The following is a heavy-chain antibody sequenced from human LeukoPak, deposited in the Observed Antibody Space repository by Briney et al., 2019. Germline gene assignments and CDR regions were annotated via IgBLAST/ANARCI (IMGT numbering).Heavy chain of an antibody. D-gene: IGHD6-13*01. CDR1: GFTVSSNY. J-gene: IGHJ4*02. CDR2: IYSGGST. Sequence: GGPLRLSCAASGFTVSSNYMSWVRQAPGKGLEWVSVIYSGGSTYYADSVRGRFTISRDNSKNTLYLQMNSLRAEDTAVYYCARGAGYSSSWGFDYWGQGTLVTVSS. CDR3: ARGAGYSSSWGFDY. V-gene: IGHV3-66*02.